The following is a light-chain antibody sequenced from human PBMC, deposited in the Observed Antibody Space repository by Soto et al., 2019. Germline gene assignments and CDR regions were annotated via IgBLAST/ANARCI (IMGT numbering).Light chain of an antibody. CDR1: QSISNY. CDR2: GAS. V-gene: IGKV1-39*01. CDR3: QQTYSITEAFT. J-gene: IGKJ3*01. Sequence: DIQMTQSPSSLSASIGDIVTITCRASQSISNYLSWYQQRPGKAPELLIYGASSLESWFPSRFSGSPYGKDFTLTISSLKPEDFANYYCQQTYSITEAFTFGP.